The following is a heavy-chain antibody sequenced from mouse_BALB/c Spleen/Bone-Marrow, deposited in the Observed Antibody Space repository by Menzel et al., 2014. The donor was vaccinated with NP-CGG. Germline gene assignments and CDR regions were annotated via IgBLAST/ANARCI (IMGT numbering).Heavy chain of an antibody. CDR1: GYSITSDYA. J-gene: IGHJ3*01. D-gene: IGHD3-1*01. V-gene: IGHV3-2*02. CDR2: ISYSGST. CDR3: ARGGARATGWFAY. Sequence: EVQRVELGPGLVKTSQSLSLTCTVTGYSITSDYAWNWIRQFPGNKLEWMGYISYSGSTSYNPSLKSRISITRDTSKNQFFLQLNSVTTEDTATYYCARGGARATGWFAYWGQGTLVTVSA.